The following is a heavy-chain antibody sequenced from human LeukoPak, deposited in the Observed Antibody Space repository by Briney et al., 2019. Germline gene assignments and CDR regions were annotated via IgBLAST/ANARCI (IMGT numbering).Heavy chain of an antibody. V-gene: IGHV4-31*11. CDR2: IYYSGST. CDR1: GGSFSGYY. Sequence: SETLSLTCAVYGGSFSGYYWSWIRQHPGKGLEWIGYIYYSGSTYYNPSLKSRVTISVDTSKNQFSLKLSSVTAADTAVYCCARDGYCSGGSCYHNWFDPWGQGTPVTVSS. CDR3: ARDGYCSGGSCYHNWFDP. J-gene: IGHJ5*02. D-gene: IGHD2-15*01.